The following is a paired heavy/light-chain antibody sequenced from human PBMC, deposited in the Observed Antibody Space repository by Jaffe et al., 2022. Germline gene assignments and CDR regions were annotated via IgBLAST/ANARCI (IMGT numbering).Heavy chain of an antibody. CDR2: INTNTGNP. V-gene: IGHV7-4-1*02. D-gene: IGHD3-3*01. CDR1: GYTFTTHA. J-gene: IGHJ3*02. Sequence: QAQLVQSGSELKNPGASVKVSCKTYGYTFTTHAMNWVRQAPGQGLEWMGWINTNTGNPTYAQDFTGRFVFSLDTSVSTAYLQISSVKAEDTAVYYCARARSYDFWSGYSSFDMWGQGTMVTVSS. CDR3: ARARSYDFWSGYSSFDM.
Light chain of an antibody. Sequence: QSALTQPASVSGSPGQSITISCTGTSSDIGTYGYVSWYRQHPGQAPKLLIYDVSNRPSGVSNRFSGSKSGNTASLTISGLQPEDEADYYCSSYAGSTTFNCVFGTGTKVTVL. J-gene: IGLJ1*01. CDR3: SSYAGSTTFNCV. CDR1: SSDIGTYGY. V-gene: IGLV2-14*03. CDR2: DVS.